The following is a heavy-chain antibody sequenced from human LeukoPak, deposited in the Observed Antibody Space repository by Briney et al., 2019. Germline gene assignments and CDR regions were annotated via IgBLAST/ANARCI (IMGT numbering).Heavy chain of an antibody. V-gene: IGHV3-11*01. CDR1: GFTFSDYY. Sequence: GGSLRLSCAASGFTFSDYYMSSIRQAPGKGLECVSYISSSGSTIYYADSVRGRFTISRDTAKNSLYLQMNSLRAEDTAVYYCAIDESYGSDYWGQGTLVTVSS. CDR3: AIDESYGSDY. J-gene: IGHJ4*02. CDR2: ISSSGSTI. D-gene: IGHD1-26*01.